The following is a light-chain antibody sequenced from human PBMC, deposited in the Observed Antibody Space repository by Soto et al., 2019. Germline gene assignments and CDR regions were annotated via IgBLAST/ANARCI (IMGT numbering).Light chain of an antibody. V-gene: IGKV3-15*01. J-gene: IGKJ5*01. Sequence: EIVMTQSPATLSVSPGERATLSCRASQSVTSNLAWYQQKPGQAPRLLIYAASTRATGIPARFSGSGSGTEFTLTISSLQPEDFAVYYCQQRSSAITFGQGTRLEIK. CDR1: QSVTSN. CDR2: AAS. CDR3: QQRSSAIT.